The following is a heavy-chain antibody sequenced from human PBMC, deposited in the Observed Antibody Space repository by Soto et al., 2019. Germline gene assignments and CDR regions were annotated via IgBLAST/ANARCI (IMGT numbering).Heavy chain of an antibody. Sequence: QVQLVESGGGVVQPGRSLRLSCAASGFTFSNNAMDWVRQAPGKGLEWVAVISYDGSNKYIAESVKGRFTISRDNSKNTLFLQMNSLRAEDKAVYYCARGTTTSAFSAMDVWGQGTTVTVSS. J-gene: IGHJ6*02. D-gene: IGHD1-1*01. CDR1: GFTFSNNA. CDR3: ARGTTTSAFSAMDV. V-gene: IGHV3-30-3*01. CDR2: ISYDGSNK.